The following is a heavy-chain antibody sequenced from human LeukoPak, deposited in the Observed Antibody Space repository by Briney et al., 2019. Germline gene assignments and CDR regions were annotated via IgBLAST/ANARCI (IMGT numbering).Heavy chain of an antibody. CDR2: ISRGSNSYTT. CDR3: TRDGGEGGNSAFDI. D-gene: IGHD3-16*01. CDR1: GFTFSDYI. V-gene: IGHV3-72*01. J-gene: IGHJ3*02. Sequence: GGSLRLSCAASGFTFSDYILDWVRQAPGKGLEWVGRISRGSNSYTTEYAASVKGRFIISRDDSKNSLYLHMNSLKTEHTAVYHCTRDGGEGGNSAFDIWGQGTMVTVSS.